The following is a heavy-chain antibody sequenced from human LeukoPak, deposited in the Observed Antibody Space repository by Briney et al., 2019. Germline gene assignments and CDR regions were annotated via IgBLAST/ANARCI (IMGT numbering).Heavy chain of an antibody. J-gene: IGHJ5*02. CDR2: IYYSGSP. Sequence: SETLSLTCTVSGGSISSRSYFWGWLRQPPGKGLEWIASIYYSGSPFYTPSLKSRVTISVDTSKNQFFLRLSSVTAADTAVYYCARESYCTAATCPGWFDPWGQGTLVTVSS. D-gene: IGHD2-8*02. CDR3: ARESYCTAATCPGWFDP. V-gene: IGHV4-39*07. CDR1: GGSISSRSYF.